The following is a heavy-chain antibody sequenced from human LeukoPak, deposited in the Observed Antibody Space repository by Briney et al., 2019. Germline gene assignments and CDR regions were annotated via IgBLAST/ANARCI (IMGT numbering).Heavy chain of an antibody. CDR1: GFTVSSKY. CDR2: IYSSGST. Sequence: PGGSLRLSCAASGFTVSSKYMSWVRQAPGKGLEWVSIIYSSGSTFYTDSVKGRFTISRDKSKNTLYLQMNSLRAEDTAVYYCASSLASARAPGYYFDYWGQGTLVTVSS. J-gene: IGHJ4*02. CDR3: ASSLASARAPGYYFDY. V-gene: IGHV3-66*01. D-gene: IGHD6-6*01.